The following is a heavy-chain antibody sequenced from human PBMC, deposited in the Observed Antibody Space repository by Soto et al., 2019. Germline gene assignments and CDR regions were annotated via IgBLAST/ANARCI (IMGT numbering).Heavy chain of an antibody. J-gene: IGHJ6*02. CDR2: ISYSGST. CDR3: SRRYSFGSGKYGVDV. Sequence: PSETLSLTCTVSGDSINSYYWSWIRQPPGKGLEWIGTISYSGSTYYNPSLNGRVIISADTSKNQFSLKLSSLTAADTAVYYCSRRYSFGSGKYGVDVWGQGTMVTVSS. V-gene: IGHV4-59*04. D-gene: IGHD3-10*01. CDR1: GDSINSYY.